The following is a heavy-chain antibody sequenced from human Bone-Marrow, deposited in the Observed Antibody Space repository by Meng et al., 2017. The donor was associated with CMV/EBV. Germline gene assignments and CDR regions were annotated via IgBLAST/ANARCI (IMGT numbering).Heavy chain of an antibody. D-gene: IGHD3-10*01. CDR1: GDSVSSNSAA. CDR3: ARVGSKGRAWFDP. Sequence: SGDSVSSNSAAWNWITQSTSRDLEWLGRTYYRSKWYNDYAVSVTGRITINPDTAKIQFSLQLNSVIPEDTAVYYCARVGSKGRAWFDPWGHGTLVTVSS. J-gene: IGHJ5*02. V-gene: IGHV6-1*01. CDR2: TYYRSKWYN.